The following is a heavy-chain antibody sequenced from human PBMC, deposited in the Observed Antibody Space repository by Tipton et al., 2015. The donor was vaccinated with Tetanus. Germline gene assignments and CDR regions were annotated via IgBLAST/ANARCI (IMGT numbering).Heavy chain of an antibody. CDR3: AKDRELPYYYYGMDV. J-gene: IGHJ6*02. CDR2: ISYDGSNK. Sequence: SLRLSCAASGFTFSSYGTHWVRQAPGKGLEWVAVISYDGSNKYYADSVKGRFTISRDNSKNTLYLQMNSLRAEDTAVYYCAKDRELPYYYYGMDVWGQGTTVTVSS. D-gene: IGHD1-26*01. CDR1: GFTFSSYG. V-gene: IGHV3-30*18.